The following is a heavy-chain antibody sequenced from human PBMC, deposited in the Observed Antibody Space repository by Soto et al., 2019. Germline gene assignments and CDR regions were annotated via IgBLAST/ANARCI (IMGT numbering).Heavy chain of an antibody. V-gene: IGHV3-30-3*01. CDR2: ISYDGSNK. Sequence: GGSLRLSCAASGFTFSSYAMHWVRQAPGKGLEWVAVISYDGSNKYYADSVKGRFTISRDNSKNTLYLQMNSLRAEDTAVYYCARVPHYSNYGPEKTYFDYWGQGTLVTVSS. D-gene: IGHD4-4*01. J-gene: IGHJ4*02. CDR3: ARVPHYSNYGPEKTYFDY. CDR1: GFTFSSYA.